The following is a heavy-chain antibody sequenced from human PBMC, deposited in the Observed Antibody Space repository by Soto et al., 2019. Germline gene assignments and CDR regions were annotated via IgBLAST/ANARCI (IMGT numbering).Heavy chain of an antibody. J-gene: IGHJ3*02. CDR3: ARGLRAGPYDAFDI. Sequence: ASVKVSCKASGYSFTGYSMHWVRQAPGQGLEWMGWINPKSGATNYARKFQGWVTMTRDTSISTAYMELSRLRSDDTAVYYCARGLRAGPYDAFDIWGQGTMVTVSS. D-gene: IGHD4-17*01. CDR2: INPKSGAT. V-gene: IGHV1-2*04. CDR1: GYSFTGYS.